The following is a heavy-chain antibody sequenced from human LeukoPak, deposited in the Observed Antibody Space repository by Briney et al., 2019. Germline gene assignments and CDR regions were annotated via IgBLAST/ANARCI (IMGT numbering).Heavy chain of an antibody. D-gene: IGHD3-10*01. CDR3: AREGLNMVRGVIPKEAWGWFDP. CDR2: IYYSGST. J-gene: IGHJ5*02. CDR1: GGSISSGGYS. Sequence: SETLSLTCAVSGGSISSGGYSWSWIRQPPGKGLEWIGYIYYSGSTYYNPSLKSRITMSVGTSNNQFSLKLISVTAADTAVYYCAREGLNMVRGVIPKEAWGWFDPWGQGTLVTVSS. V-gene: IGHV4-30-4*07.